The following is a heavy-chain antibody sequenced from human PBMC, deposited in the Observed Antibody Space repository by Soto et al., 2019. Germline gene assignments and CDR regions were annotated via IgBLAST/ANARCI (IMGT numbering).Heavy chain of an antibody. D-gene: IGHD3-22*01. CDR2: ISAYDGQT. V-gene: IGHV1-18*01. Sequence: QVQLVQSGDEVKKPGASVRVSCKASGDGFSNYGFSWVRQAPGHGPEWLGWISAYDGQTNYTKKFQGRVTMTTDTSSSTAYMELRSLRSDDTAVYYCARVWYYDSSGYYAFDYWGLGTLVTVAS. J-gene: IGHJ4*02. CDR1: GDGFSNYG. CDR3: ARVWYYDSSGYYAFDY.